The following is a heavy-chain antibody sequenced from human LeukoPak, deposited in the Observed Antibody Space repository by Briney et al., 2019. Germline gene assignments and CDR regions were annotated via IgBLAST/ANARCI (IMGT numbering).Heavy chain of an antibody. CDR3: ARTPGRFDAFDI. Sequence: PSQTLSLTCTVSGGSISSGSYYWSWIRQPAGKGLEWIGRIYTSGSTNYNPSLKSRVTISEDTSKNQFSLKLSSVTAADTAVYYCARTPGRFDAFDIWGQGTMVTVSS. CDR2: IYTSGST. J-gene: IGHJ3*02. V-gene: IGHV4-61*02. CDR1: GGSISSGSYY.